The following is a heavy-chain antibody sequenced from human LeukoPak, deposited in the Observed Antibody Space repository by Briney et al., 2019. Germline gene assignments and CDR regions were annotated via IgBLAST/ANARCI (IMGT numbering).Heavy chain of an antibody. J-gene: IGHJ3*02. CDR1: GGSISAYY. CDR2: VSYGGST. CDR3: ARVRGDIVVVVAADAFDT. V-gene: IGHV4-59*01. Sequence: SETLSLTCTVSGGSISAYYWSWIRQPPGKGLEWIGYVSYGGSTKSNSSLKSRVSISVDTSKDHFSLKLSSVTAADTAVYYCARVRGDIVVVVAADAFDTWGQGTMVTVSS. D-gene: IGHD2-15*01.